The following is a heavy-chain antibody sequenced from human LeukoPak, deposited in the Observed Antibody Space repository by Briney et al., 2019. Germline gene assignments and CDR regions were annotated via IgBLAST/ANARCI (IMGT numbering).Heavy chain of an antibody. D-gene: IGHD2-15*01. CDR2: ISGDGGST. CDR3: AKEIDTLGTNAFDI. CDR1: GLTFDAYA. J-gene: IGHJ3*02. Sequence: GSLRLSCAASGLTFDAYAMNWVRQAPGKGLEWVSLISGDGGSTYYADSVRGRFTISRDNSKNSLYLQMDSLRTEDTAFYYCAKEIDTLGTNAFDIWGQGTMVTVSS. V-gene: IGHV3-43*02.